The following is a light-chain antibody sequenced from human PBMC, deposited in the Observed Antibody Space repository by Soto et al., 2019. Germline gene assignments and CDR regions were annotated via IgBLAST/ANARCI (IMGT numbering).Light chain of an antibody. CDR1: SSDVGGYNY. CDR3: SSSAGSNTLV. J-gene: IGLJ2*01. CDR2: DVT. V-gene: IGLV2-8*01. Sequence: QAVVTQPPSASGSPGQSVTISCTGTSSDVGGYNYVSWYQQHPGKAPKLMIYDVTRRPSGVPDRFSASKSGNTASLTVSGLQAEDEADYYCSSSAGSNTLVFGGGTKVTVL.